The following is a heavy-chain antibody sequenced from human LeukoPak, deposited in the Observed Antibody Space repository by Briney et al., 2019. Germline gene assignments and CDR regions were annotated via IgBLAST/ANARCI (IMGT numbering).Heavy chain of an antibody. CDR2: ISTDGSST. D-gene: IGHD1-26*01. CDR3: AKDIRGSGSYGAYFDY. J-gene: IGHJ4*02. Sequence: GGSLRLSCAASGFTFSSYWMHWVRQAPGKGLVWLSRISTDGSSTSYADSVKGRITISRDNAKNTVYLQMGSLRAEDTALYYCAKDIRGSGSYGAYFDYWGQGTLVTVSS. V-gene: IGHV3-74*01. CDR1: GFTFSSYW.